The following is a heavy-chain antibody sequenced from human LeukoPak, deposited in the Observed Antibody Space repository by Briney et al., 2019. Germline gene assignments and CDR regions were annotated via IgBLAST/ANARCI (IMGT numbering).Heavy chain of an antibody. CDR1: GFIFTEYG. J-gene: IGHJ4*02. D-gene: IGHD1/OR15-1a*01. V-gene: IGHV3-30*02. Sequence: GGSLRLSCAASGFIFTEYGMHWVRQAPGKGLEGLTFIRYDGSDKYYAHSVKGRFTISRDNSKNTLYLQMNSLTSEDTAVYYCAKEGTASKPSDLDHWGRGILVTVSS. CDR3: AKEGTASKPSDLDH. CDR2: IRYDGSDK.